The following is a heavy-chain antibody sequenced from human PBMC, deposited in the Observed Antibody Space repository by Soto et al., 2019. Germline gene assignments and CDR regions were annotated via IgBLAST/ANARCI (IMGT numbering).Heavy chain of an antibody. D-gene: IGHD6-19*01. Sequence: ASVKVSCKASGYTFTSYGISWVRQAPGQGLEWMGWISAYNGNTNYAQKLQGRVTMTTDTSTSTAYMELRSLRSDDTAVYYCAREDSGWYSDAFDIWGQGTMVTVSS. J-gene: IGHJ3*02. CDR2: ISAYNGNT. CDR3: AREDSGWYSDAFDI. CDR1: GYTFTSYG. V-gene: IGHV1-18*01.